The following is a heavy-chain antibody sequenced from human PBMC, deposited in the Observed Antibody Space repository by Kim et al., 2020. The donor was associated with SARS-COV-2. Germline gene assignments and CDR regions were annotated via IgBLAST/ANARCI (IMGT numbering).Heavy chain of an antibody. Sequence: DSGKGRFTVSRDNSNNTLYLQMVGLRDEDTAVYYCAGGGSGSYLYYYGMDVWGQGTTVTVSS. J-gene: IGHJ6*02. V-gene: IGHV3-30*07. D-gene: IGHD3-10*01. CDR3: AGGGSGSYLYYYGMDV.